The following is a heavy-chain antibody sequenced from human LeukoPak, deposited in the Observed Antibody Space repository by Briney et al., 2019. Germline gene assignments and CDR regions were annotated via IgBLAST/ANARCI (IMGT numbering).Heavy chain of an antibody. CDR2: ISGSGTTI. CDR1: GFTFSDYY. D-gene: IGHD1-7*01. Sequence: GGSLRLSCAASGFTFSDYYMGWIRQAPGKGLEWLSYISGSGTTIFYADSVKGRFTISRDNAKNSLDLQMNSLRAEDTAVYYCGRDFGLIGTKRSFDIWGQGTLVTVS. V-gene: IGHV3-11*01. J-gene: IGHJ3*02. CDR3: GRDFGLIGTKRSFDI.